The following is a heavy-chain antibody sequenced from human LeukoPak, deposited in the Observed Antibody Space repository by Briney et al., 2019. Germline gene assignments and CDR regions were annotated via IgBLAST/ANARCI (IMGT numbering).Heavy chain of an antibody. CDR1: GFTFSSYG. Sequence: GGSLRLSCAASGFTFSSYGMSWVRQAPGKGLEWVSAISGSGGSTYYADSVKGRFTISRDNSKNTLYLQMNSLRAEDTAVYYCAKASLYWNVIDYWGQGTLVTVSS. J-gene: IGHJ4*02. V-gene: IGHV3-23*01. CDR3: AKASLYWNVIDY. D-gene: IGHD1-1*01. CDR2: ISGSGGST.